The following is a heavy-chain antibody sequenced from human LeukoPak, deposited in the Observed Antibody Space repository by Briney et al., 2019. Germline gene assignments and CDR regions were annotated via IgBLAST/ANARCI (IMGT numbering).Heavy chain of an antibody. V-gene: IGHV3-11*05. CDR3: ARGGGYYFDY. Sequence: GGSLRLSCAASEFTFSDYYMNWIRQAPGKGLEWLSYINGSSSHTNYADSVKGRFTISRDNAKNALYLQMNSLRAEDSAVYYCARGGGYYFDYWGQGTLVTVSS. J-gene: IGHJ4*02. CDR2: INGSSSHT. CDR1: EFTFSDYY. D-gene: IGHD6-13*01.